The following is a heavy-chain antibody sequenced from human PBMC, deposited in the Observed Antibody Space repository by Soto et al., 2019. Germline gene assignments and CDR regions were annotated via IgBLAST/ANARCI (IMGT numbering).Heavy chain of an antibody. V-gene: IGHV4-34*01. CDR3: ARGQGLSGWYYWAYDSSGYYYAFDI. D-gene: IGHD3-22*01. CDR1: GGSFSGYY. CDR2: INHSGST. Sequence: QVQLQQWGAGLLKPSETLSLTCAVYGGSFSGYYWSWIRQPPGKGLEWIGEINHSGSTNYNPSLKGLVTISVDTSKNQFSLKLSSVTAADTAVYYCARGQGLSGWYYWAYDSSGYYYAFDIWGQGTMVTVSS. J-gene: IGHJ3*02.